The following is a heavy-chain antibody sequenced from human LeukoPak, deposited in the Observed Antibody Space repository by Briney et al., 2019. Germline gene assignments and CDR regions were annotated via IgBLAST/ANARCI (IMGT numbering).Heavy chain of an antibody. CDR1: GFTFSSYW. J-gene: IGHJ4*02. D-gene: IGHD4-17*01. Sequence: GGSLRLSCVASGFTFSSYWMHWVRQAPGEGLVWVSRISGDGSSTVYADSVKGRFTISRDNAKNTMYLQMSSLRAEDTAVYYCARATNHYGDYGDCWGLGTLVTVSS. CDR3: ARATNHYGDYGDC. CDR2: ISGDGSST. V-gene: IGHV3-74*01.